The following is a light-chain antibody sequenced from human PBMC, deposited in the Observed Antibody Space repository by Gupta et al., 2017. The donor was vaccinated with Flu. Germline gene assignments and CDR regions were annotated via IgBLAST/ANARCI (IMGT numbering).Light chain of an antibody. Sequence: SYVLTQPPSESVAPGQTARITCGGNSIGGRSVHWYRQRPGQAPVLVVYDDTDRPSGIPERFSGSNSGNTATLTINRVEAGDEADYYCQVWDSSSDHPGVFGTGTKVIV. CDR3: QVWDSSSDHPGV. J-gene: IGLJ1*01. CDR2: DDT. V-gene: IGLV3-21*02. CDR1: SIGGRS.